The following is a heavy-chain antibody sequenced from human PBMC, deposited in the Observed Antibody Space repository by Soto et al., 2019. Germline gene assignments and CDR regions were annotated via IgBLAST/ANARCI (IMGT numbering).Heavy chain of an antibody. V-gene: IGHV3-48*02. D-gene: IGHD5-18*01. Sequence: GGSLRLSFAASGFTFSSYIMNWVRQAPGEGLEWVSYISSSSSTIYYADSVKGRFTISRDNAKNSLYLQMNSLRDEDTAVYYCAAVDPAMETFDYWGQGTLVTVSS. CDR1: GFTFSSYI. CDR2: ISSSSSTI. CDR3: AAVDPAMETFDY. J-gene: IGHJ4*02.